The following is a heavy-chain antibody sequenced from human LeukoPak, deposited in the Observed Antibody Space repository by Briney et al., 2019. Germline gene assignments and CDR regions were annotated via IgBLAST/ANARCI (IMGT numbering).Heavy chain of an antibody. J-gene: IGHJ4*02. V-gene: IGHV1-18*01. Sequence: GASVKVSCKASGYTFTSYGISWVRQAPGQGLEWMGWINAYNDNTNYAQKFQGRVTMTTDTSTSTAYMELRSLRSDDTAVFYCARAGGPYSPSDYWGQGTLATVSS. D-gene: IGHD2-21*01. CDR2: INAYNDNT. CDR3: ARAGGPYSPSDY. CDR1: GYTFTSYG.